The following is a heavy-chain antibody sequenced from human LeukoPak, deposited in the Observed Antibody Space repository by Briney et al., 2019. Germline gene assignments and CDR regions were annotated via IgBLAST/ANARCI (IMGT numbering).Heavy chain of an antibody. CDR1: GGSISSYY. Sequence: TSETLSLTCTVSGGSISSYYWSWIRQPPGKGLEWIGYIHYSGFSNYNPSLKSRVTISVDTSKNQFSLKLSFVTAADTAVYYCARDLHGGNSGLGYWGRGTLVTVSS. V-gene: IGHV4-59*01. CDR2: IHYSGFS. D-gene: IGHD4-23*01. J-gene: IGHJ1*01. CDR3: ARDLHGGNSGLGY.